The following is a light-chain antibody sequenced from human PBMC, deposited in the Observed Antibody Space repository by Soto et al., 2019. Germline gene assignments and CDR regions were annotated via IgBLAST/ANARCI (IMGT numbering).Light chain of an antibody. CDR3: QSYDSSLSVV. J-gene: IGLJ3*02. CDR2: GNS. Sequence: QSVLTQPPSVSGAPGQRVTISCTGSSSNIGAGYDVHWYQQLPVTAPKLLIYGNSNRPSGVPDRFSGSKSGTSASLAIIGLQAEDEADYYCQSYDSSLSVVFGGGTKLTVL. CDR1: SSNIGAGYD. V-gene: IGLV1-40*01.